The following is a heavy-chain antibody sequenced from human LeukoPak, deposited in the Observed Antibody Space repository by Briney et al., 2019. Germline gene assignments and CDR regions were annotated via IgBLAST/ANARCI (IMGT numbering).Heavy chain of an antibody. D-gene: IGHD5-24*01. CDR3: ARLYLPATRFDY. Sequence: KASETLSLTCTVSGYSISSGYYWGWIRQPPGKGLEWIGSIYHSGSTYYNPSLKSRVTISVDTSKNQFSLKLSSVTAADTAVYYCARLYLPATRFDYWGQGTLVTVSS. V-gene: IGHV4-38-2*02. J-gene: IGHJ4*02. CDR1: GYSISSGYY. CDR2: IYHSGST.